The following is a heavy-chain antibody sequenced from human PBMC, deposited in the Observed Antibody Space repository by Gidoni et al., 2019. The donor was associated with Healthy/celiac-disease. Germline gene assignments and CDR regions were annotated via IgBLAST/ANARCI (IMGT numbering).Heavy chain of an antibody. CDR3: AKDGDHITMIVVVTEYDAFDI. D-gene: IGHD3-22*01. J-gene: IGHJ3*02. Sequence: EVQLLESGGCLVHPGGSLRLSPTPSAFPFGSYALGWARQAPGKGLEWVSAISGRGGSTYYADSVKGRFTISRDNSKNTLYLKMNSLRAEDTAVYYCAKDGDHITMIVVVTEYDAFDIWGQGTMVTVSS. V-gene: IGHV3-23*01. CDR2: ISGRGGST. CDR1: AFPFGSYA.